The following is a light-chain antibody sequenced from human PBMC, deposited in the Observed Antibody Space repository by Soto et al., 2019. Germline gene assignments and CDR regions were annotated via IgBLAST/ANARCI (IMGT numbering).Light chain of an antibody. Sequence: EVVLTQSPGTLSLSPGDRATVSCRASQTVHSSLFAWYQQKGGQAPRLLIYGTSNRAAGIPDMFSGHGSGTDFTLTIDGLEPEDFAMYFCQQHGGSPPYTFGRGTRVEI. CDR1: QTVHSSL. CDR2: GTS. CDR3: QQHGGSPPYT. J-gene: IGKJ2*01. V-gene: IGKV3-20*01.